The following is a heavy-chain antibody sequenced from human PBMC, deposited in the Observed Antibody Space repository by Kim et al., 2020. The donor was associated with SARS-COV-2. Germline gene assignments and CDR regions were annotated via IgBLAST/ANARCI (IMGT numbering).Heavy chain of an antibody. V-gene: IGHV3-23*01. D-gene: IGHD4-17*01. Sequence: GGSLRRSCAASGFTFSSYAMSWARQAPGQGLEWVPAISGSGGSTYYADSAKGRFTISRDNSKNTLYLQMNSLRAEDAAVYYCAKVTYGDYGAYYYYGMDVWGQGTTVTVSS. CDR1: GFTFSSYA. CDR3: AKVTYGDYGAYYYYGMDV. CDR2: ISGSGGST. J-gene: IGHJ6*02.